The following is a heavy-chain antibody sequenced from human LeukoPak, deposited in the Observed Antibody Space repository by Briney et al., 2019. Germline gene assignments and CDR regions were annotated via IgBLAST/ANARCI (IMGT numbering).Heavy chain of an antibody. CDR2: INHSGST. D-gene: IGHD1-7*01. Sequence: SETLSLTCAVYGGSFSGYYWSWIRQPPGKGLEWIGEINHSGSTNYNPSLKSRVTISVDTSKNPFSLKLSSVTAADTAVYYCARSAWNYEYWGQGTLVTVSS. J-gene: IGHJ4*02. V-gene: IGHV4-34*01. CDR1: GGSFSGYY. CDR3: ARSAWNYEY.